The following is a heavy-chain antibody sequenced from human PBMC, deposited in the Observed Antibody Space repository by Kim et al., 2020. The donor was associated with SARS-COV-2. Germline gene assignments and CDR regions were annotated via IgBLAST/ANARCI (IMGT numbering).Heavy chain of an antibody. D-gene: IGHD3-22*01. Sequence: YAQKFQGRVTMTEDTSTDTAYMELSSLRSEDTAVYYCATEYSYDSSGPPFHWGQGTLVTVSS. J-gene: IGHJ4*02. CDR3: ATEYSYDSSGPPFH. V-gene: IGHV1-24*01.